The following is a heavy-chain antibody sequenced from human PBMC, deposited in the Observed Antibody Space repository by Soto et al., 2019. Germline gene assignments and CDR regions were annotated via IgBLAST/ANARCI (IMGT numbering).Heavy chain of an antibody. V-gene: IGHV2-5*02. CDR3: AHSQPNVVVVAAIPNWFDP. CDR1: GFSLSTSGVG. CDR2: IYWDDDK. D-gene: IGHD2-15*01. J-gene: IGHJ5*02. Sequence: QITLKESGPTLVKPTQTLTLTCTFSGFSLSTSGVGVGWIRQPPGKALEWLALIYWDDDKRYSPSLKSRLTITKDISKNQVVLTMTNMDPVDTATYYCAHSQPNVVVVAAIPNWFDPWGQGTLVTVSS.